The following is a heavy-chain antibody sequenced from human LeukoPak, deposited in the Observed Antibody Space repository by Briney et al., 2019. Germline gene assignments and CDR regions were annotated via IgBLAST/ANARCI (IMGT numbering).Heavy chain of an antibody. CDR3: ARDYYDSSGYFDY. D-gene: IGHD3-22*01. V-gene: IGHV3-30-3*01. J-gene: IGHJ4*02. CDR1: GFTFSSYA. CDR2: ISYDGSNK. Sequence: GGSLRLSCAASGFTFSSYAMHWVRQAPGKGLEWVAVISYDGSNKYYADSVKGRFTISRDNSKNTLYLQMNSLRAEDTAVYYCARDYYDSSGYFDYWGQGTLVTVSS.